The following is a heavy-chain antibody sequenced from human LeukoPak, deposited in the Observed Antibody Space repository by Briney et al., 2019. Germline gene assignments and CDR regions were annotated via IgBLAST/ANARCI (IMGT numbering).Heavy chain of an antibody. CDR2: ISYDGSNK. J-gene: IGHJ4*01. D-gene: IGHD2-2*01. CDR1: GFTFSSYG. V-gene: IGHV3-30*18. CDR3: AKVVSRYCSSTSCPEEY. Sequence: GRSLRLSCAASGFTFSSYGMHWVRQAPGKGLEGVAVISYDGSNKYYAVSVKGRFTISRDNSKNTLYLQMTSLRAEDTAVFYWAKVVSRYCSSTSCPEEYWGHGTLVTVSS.